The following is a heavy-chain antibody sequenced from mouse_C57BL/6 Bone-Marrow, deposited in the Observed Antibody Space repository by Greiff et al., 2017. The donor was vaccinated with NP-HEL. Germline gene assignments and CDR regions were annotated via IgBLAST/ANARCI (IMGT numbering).Heavy chain of an antibody. CDR2: IDPSDSYT. J-gene: IGHJ3*01. CDR3: ARGRYGSSYAAY. D-gene: IGHD1-1*01. Sequence: QVQLQQPGAELVRPGTSVKLSCKASGYTFTSYWMHWVKQRPGQGLEWIGVIDPSDSYTNYNQKFKGKATLTVDTSSSTAYMQLSSLTSEDSAVYYCARGRYGSSYAAYWGQGNLVTVSA. V-gene: IGHV1-59*01. CDR1: GYTFTSYW.